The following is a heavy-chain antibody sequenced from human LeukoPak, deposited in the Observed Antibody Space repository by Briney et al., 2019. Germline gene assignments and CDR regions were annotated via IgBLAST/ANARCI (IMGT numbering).Heavy chain of an antibody. CDR1: GGSISSYY. D-gene: IGHD3-3*01. J-gene: IGHJ5*02. V-gene: IGHV4-59*06. CDR3: ARGHPYYDFWSGYYTPDWFDP. Sequence: PSETLSLTCTVSGGSISSYYWSWVRQPPGKGLEWIGYIYYSGSTYYNPSLKSRVTISVDTSKNQFSLKLSSVTAADTAVYYCARGHPYYDFWSGYYTPDWFDPWGQGTLVTVSS. CDR2: IYYSGST.